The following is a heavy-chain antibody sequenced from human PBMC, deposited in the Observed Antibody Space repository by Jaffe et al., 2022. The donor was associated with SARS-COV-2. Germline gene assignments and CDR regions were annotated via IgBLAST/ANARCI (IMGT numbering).Heavy chain of an antibody. CDR1: GDSISTYY. D-gene: IGHD6-6*01. Sequence: QVQLQESGPGLVKPSETLSLTCTVSGDSISTYYWNWIRQPPGKGLEWIGYIYSSGSAKYSPSLKSRVTMSVDTSKNQFSLKVTSMTAADTAVYYCARAKKYSTSSGFDYWGQGALVTVSS. J-gene: IGHJ4*02. CDR2: IYSSGSA. V-gene: IGHV4-59*01. CDR3: ARAKKYSTSSGFDY.